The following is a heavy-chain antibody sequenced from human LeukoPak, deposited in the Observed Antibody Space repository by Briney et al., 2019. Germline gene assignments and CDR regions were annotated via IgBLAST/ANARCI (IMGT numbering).Heavy chain of an antibody. D-gene: IGHD3-16*01. J-gene: IGHJ5*02. CDR2: IYYSGST. Sequence: SETLSLTCTVSGGSISSYYWSWIRQPPGKGLEWIGYIYYSGSTNYNPSLKSRVTISVDTSKNQFSLKLSSVTAADTAVYYCARDPGGWFDPWGQGTLDTVSS. CDR3: ARDPGGWFDP. CDR1: GGSISSYY. V-gene: IGHV4-59*01.